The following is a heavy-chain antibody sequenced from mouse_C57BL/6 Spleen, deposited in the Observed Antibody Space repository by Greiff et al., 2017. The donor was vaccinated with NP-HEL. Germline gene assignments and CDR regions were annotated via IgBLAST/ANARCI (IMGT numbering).Heavy chain of an antibody. D-gene: IGHD2-3*01. CDR1: GYTFTSYW. CDR2: IDPSDSYT. V-gene: IGHV1-50*01. CDR3: ARSGYYSFAY. J-gene: IGHJ3*01. Sequence: QVQLKQPGAELVKPGASVKLSCKASGYTFTSYWMQWVKQRPGQGLEWIGEIDPSDSYTNYNQKFKGKATLTVDTSSSTAYMQLSSLTSEDSAVYYCARSGYYSFAYWGQGTLVTVSA.